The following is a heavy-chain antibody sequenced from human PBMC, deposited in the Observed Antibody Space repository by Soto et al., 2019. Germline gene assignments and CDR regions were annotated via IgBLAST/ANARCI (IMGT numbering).Heavy chain of an antibody. D-gene: IGHD6-19*01. CDR2: IWYDGTNR. Sequence: GGSLRLSCVASGFTFSNHGMHWVRQSPGKGLEWVTVIWYDGTNRFYADSVKGRFTISRDISENTVYLQMDSLRSEDTAVYYCARESSSGRRDRIDYWGQGTLVTVSS. J-gene: IGHJ4*02. V-gene: IGHV3-33*01. CDR1: GFTFSNHG. CDR3: ARESSSGRRDRIDY.